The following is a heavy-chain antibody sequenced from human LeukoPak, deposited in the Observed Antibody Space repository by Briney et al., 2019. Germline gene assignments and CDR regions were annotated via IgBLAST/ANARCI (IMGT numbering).Heavy chain of an antibody. CDR2: LSWNSGGI. CDR1: GFTFDDYA. V-gene: IGHV3-9*01. J-gene: IGHJ6*03. CDR3: VSKGSSSRYMDV. D-gene: IGHD3-10*01. Sequence: GGSLTLSCEASGFTFDDYAMHWVRQAPGKGLEWVSSLSWNSGGIGYADSVKGRFTISRDNAKKSLYLQMNSLRTDDTGMYYCVSKGSSSRYMDVWGKGTTVAVSS.